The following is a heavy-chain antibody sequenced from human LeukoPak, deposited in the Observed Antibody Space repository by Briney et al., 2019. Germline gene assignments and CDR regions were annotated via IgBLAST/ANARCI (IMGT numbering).Heavy chain of an antibody. J-gene: IGHJ4*02. Sequence: PGGSLRLSCAASGFTFNDYWMHWVRQVPGKGLVWVSRIHSDGRSTTYVDSVRGRFTISRDNAKNTLYLQMNSLRAEDTAVYYCARGGVYGSVDYWGQGTLVTVS. D-gene: IGHD5/OR15-5a*01. CDR1: GFTFNDYW. V-gene: IGHV3-74*01. CDR2: IHSDGRST. CDR3: ARGGVYGSVDY.